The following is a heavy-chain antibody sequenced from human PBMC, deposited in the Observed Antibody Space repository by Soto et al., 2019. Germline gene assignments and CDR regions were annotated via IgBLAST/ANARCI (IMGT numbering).Heavy chain of an antibody. D-gene: IGHD2-15*01. J-gene: IGHJ6*02. CDR1: GFTFSSYA. Sequence: EVQLLESGGGLVQPGGSLRLSCAASGFTFSSYAMSWVRQAPGKGLEWVSAISGSGGSTYYADSVKGRFTISRDNSKNKLYLQMNSLRAEDTAVYYCAKGLGYCSGGSCYYYGMDVWGQGTTVTVSS. CDR2: ISGSGGST. CDR3: AKGLGYCSGGSCYYYGMDV. V-gene: IGHV3-23*01.